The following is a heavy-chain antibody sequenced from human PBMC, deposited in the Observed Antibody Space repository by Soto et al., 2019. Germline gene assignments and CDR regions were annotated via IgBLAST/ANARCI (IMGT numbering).Heavy chain of an antibody. D-gene: IGHD3-22*01. Sequence: PSETLSLTCTVSGGSISSRGYYWSWIRQHPGKGLEWIGYIYYSGSTYNTPSLKSRVTISVDTSKNQFSLKLSSVTAADTAVYYCATGDYYDKMDYWGQGTLVTSPQ. CDR2: IYYSGST. CDR3: ATGDYYDKMDY. V-gene: IGHV4-31*03. CDR1: GGSISSRGYY. J-gene: IGHJ4*02.